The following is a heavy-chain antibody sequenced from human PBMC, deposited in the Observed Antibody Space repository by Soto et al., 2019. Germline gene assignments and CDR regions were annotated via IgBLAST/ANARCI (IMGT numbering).Heavy chain of an antibody. CDR2: IYYSGYT. J-gene: IGHJ4*02. CDR3: ARRSRGAAAGFDY. CDR1: GGSISTSDYY. Sequence: NPSETLSLTCTVSGGSISTSDYYWGWIRQPPGKGLEWLGYIYYSGYTNYNPSLKGRVNISVDTSKNQFSLKLTSMTAADTAVYYCARRSRGAAAGFDYWGQGALVTVSS. V-gene: IGHV4-61*05. D-gene: IGHD6-13*01.